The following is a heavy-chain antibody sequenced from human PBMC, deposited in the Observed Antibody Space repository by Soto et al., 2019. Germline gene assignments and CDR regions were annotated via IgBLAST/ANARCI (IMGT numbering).Heavy chain of an antibody. CDR3: GRLGAGGLSLFEY. CDR2: IYTGDSDT. V-gene: IGHV5-51*01. Sequence: GESLKISCQASGYTFTNYWIGWVRQMPGKGLEWMGIIYTGDSDTRYSPSFQGQVTISADKSLSSAYLQWTSLKASDTAMYYCGRLGAGGLSLFEYWGQGTLVTVSS. CDR1: GYTFTNYW. D-gene: IGHD2-15*01. J-gene: IGHJ4*02.